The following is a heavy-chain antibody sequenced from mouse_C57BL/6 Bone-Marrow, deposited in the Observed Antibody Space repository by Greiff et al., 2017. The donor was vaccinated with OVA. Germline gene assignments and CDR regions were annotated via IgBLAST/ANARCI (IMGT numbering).Heavy chain of an antibody. J-gene: IGHJ2*01. Sequence: EVHLVESGGGLVKPGGSLKLSCAASGFTFSDYGMHWVRQAPEKGLEWVAYISSGSSTIYYADTVKGRFTISRDNAKNTLFLQMTSLRSEDTAMYYCARNRQDYFDYWGQGTTLTVSS. CDR3: ARNRQDYFDY. V-gene: IGHV5-17*01. D-gene: IGHD3-2*02. CDR1: GFTFSDYG. CDR2: ISSGSSTI.